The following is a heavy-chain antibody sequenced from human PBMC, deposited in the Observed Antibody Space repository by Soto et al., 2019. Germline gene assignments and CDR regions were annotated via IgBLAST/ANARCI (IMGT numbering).Heavy chain of an antibody. CDR2: IYHSGST. CDR3: ARARIAAAGTTYFDY. D-gene: IGHD6-13*01. CDR1: GGSISSSNW. J-gene: IGHJ4*02. Sequence: PSETLSLTCAVSGGSISSSNWWSWVRQPPGKGLEWIGEIYHSGSTNYNPSLKSRVTISVDKSKNQFSLKLSSVTAADTAVYYCARARIAAAGTTYFDYWGQGTLVTVSS. V-gene: IGHV4-4*02.